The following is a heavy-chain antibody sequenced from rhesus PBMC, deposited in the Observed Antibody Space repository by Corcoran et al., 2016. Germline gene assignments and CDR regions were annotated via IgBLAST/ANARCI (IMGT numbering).Heavy chain of an antibody. CDR2: IYGSSGST. Sequence: QVQLQESGPGLVKPSETLSLTCAVSGGSISSNYWSWIRQPPGKGLEWIGYIYGSSGSTYYNPSLKSRGTISTDTSKNQFDLKLSSVTAADTGVYYCATGDTAGTVTFFDYWGQGVLVTVSS. CDR3: ATGDTAGTVTFFDY. CDR1: GGSISSNY. J-gene: IGHJ4*01. D-gene: IGHD5-42*01. V-gene: IGHV4-165*01.